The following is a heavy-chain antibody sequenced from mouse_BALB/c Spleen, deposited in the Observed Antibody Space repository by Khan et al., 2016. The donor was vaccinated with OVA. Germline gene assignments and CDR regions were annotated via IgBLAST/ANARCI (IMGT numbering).Heavy chain of an antibody. D-gene: IGHD2-4*01. Sequence: VQLQESGPGLVQPSQSLSLTCTVSGFSLTNYGVHWIRQPPGKGLEWLGVIWSGGSTDYNTAFITRLNISKDNSKSQVFFKMSSLQADDTAINYCARFYDYGGYFDVWGAGTAVTVSS. V-gene: IGHV2-4*02. CDR2: IWSGGST. CDR1: GFSLTNYG. J-gene: IGHJ1*01. CDR3: ARFYDYGGYFDV.